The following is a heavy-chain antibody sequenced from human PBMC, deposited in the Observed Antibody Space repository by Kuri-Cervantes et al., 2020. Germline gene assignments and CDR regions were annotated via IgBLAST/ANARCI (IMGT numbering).Heavy chain of an antibody. CDR2: ISGSGGST. D-gene: IGHD6-13*01. CDR3: ARAGYSSSWYGYFDY. Sequence: GESLKISCAASGFTFSSYAMHWVRQAPGKGLEWVSAISGSGGSTYYADSVKGRFTISRDNSKNTLYLQMNSLRAEDTAVYYCARAGYSSSWYGYFDYWGQGTLVTVSS. CDR1: GFTFSSYA. J-gene: IGHJ4*02. V-gene: IGHV3-23*01.